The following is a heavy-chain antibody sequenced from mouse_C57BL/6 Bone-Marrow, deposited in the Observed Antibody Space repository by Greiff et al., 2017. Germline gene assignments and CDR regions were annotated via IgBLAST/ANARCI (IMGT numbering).Heavy chain of an antibody. V-gene: IGHV1-59*01. CDR2: IDPSDSYT. CDR1: GYTFTSYW. J-gene: IGHJ3*01. CDR3: ARAGFAY. Sequence: QVQLQQPGAELVRPGTSVKLSCKASGYTFTSYWMHWVKQRPGQGLEWIGVIDPSDSYTNYNQKFKGKATLTVDTSSSTAYMQLSSLTSEDSAVHCCARAGFAYWGQGTLVTVSA.